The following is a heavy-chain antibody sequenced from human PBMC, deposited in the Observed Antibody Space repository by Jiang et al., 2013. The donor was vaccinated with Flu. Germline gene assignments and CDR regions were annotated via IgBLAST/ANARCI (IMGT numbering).Heavy chain of an antibody. J-gene: IGHJ4*02. CDR1: GGSISSSSYY. D-gene: IGHD3/OR15-3a*01. Sequence: GPGLVKPSETLSLTCTVSGGSISSSSYYWGWIRQPPGKGLEWIGSIYYSGSTYYNPSLKSRVTISVDTSKNQFSLKLSSVTAADTAVYYCASQPDWLLYKAIDYWGQGTLVTVSS. CDR3: ASQPDWLLYKAIDY. CDR2: IYYSGST. V-gene: IGHV4-39*01.